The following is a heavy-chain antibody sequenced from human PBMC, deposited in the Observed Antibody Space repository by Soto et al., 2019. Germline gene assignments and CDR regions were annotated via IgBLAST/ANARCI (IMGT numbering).Heavy chain of an antibody. Sequence: HPGGSLRLSCAASGFTFSSYGMHWVRQAPGKGLEWVAVIWYDGSNKYYADSVKGRFTISRDNSKNTLYLQMNSLRAEDTAVYYCARDLRVPYSSSYYDILTGYYDYYYYGMDVWGQGTTVTVSS. CDR1: GFTFSSYG. CDR3: ARDLRVPYSSSYYDILTGYYDYYYYGMDV. V-gene: IGHV3-33*01. J-gene: IGHJ6*02. D-gene: IGHD3-9*01. CDR2: IWYDGSNK.